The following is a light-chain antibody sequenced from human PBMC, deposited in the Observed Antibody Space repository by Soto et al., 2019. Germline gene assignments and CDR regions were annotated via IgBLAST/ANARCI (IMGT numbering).Light chain of an antibody. Sequence: DIQMTQSPSSLSASVGYRFTITCRASQSISSYLNWYQQKPGKAPKLLIYAASSLQSGVPSRFSGSGSGTDFTLTISGLQPGDFATYYCQQSYSTLPAFGQGTKGDIK. CDR1: QSISSY. CDR3: QQSYSTLPA. J-gene: IGKJ1*01. V-gene: IGKV1-39*01. CDR2: AAS.